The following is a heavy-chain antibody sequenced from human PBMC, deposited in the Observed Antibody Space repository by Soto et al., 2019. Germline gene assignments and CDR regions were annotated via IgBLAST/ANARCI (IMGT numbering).Heavy chain of an antibody. CDR1: GGSISSSSYY. CDR3: ARHPDTVTTYYMDV. CDR2: IYYSGST. J-gene: IGHJ6*03. Sequence: PSETLSLTCTVSGGSISSSSYYWGWIRQPPGKGLEWIGSIYYSGSTYYNPSLKSRVTISVDTSKNQFSLKLSSVTAADTAVYYCARHPDTVTTYYMDVWGKGTTVTVSS. D-gene: IGHD4-17*01. V-gene: IGHV4-39*01.